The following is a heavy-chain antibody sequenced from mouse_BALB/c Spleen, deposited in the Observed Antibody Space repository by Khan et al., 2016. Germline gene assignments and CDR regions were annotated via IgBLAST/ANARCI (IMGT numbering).Heavy chain of an antibody. J-gene: IGHJ4*01. CDR3: TRSHGYYAMDY. Sequence: EVQLQESGPDLVKPSQSLSLTCTVTGNSITSGYSWHWIRQFPGNKLEWMGYIHYSGGTKYIPSLKSRISITRDTSKNQFFLQLNSVTPEDTATYYCTRSHGYYAMDYWGQGTSGTVSS. CDR1: GNSITSGYS. V-gene: IGHV3-1*02. CDR2: IHYSGGT.